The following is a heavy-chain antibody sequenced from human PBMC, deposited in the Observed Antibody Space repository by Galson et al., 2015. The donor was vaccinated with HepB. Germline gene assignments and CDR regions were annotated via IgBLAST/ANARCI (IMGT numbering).Heavy chain of an antibody. CDR3: ARARIAVAGFDY. J-gene: IGHJ4*02. V-gene: IGHV3-74*01. D-gene: IGHD6-19*01. CDR2: INSDGSST. Sequence: SMRLSCAASGFTFSTYWTHWVRQAPGKGLVWVSRINSDGSSTTYADSVKGRFTISSDNAKNTLYLQMNSLRAEDTAVYYCARARIAVAGFDYWGQGTLVTVSS. CDR1: GFTFSTYW.